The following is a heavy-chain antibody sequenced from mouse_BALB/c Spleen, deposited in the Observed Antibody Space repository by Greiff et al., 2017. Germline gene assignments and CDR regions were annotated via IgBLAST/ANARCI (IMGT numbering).Heavy chain of an antibody. CDR1: GFSLTDYG. CDR2: IWGCGST. D-gene: IGHD2-1*01. Sequence: VKLVESGPGLVAPSQCLSITCTVSGFSLTDYGVSWIRQPPGKGLEWLGVIWGCGSTYYYSALKSRLSISKDNSKSQVFLKMNSLQTDDTAMYYCAKQYGNYGAWFAYWGEGTLVTVSA. V-gene: IGHV2-6-5*01. J-gene: IGHJ3*01. CDR3: AKQYGNYGAWFAY.